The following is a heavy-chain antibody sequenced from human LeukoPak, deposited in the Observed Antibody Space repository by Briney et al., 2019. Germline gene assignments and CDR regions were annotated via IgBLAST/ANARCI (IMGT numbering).Heavy chain of an antibody. J-gene: IGHJ5*02. V-gene: IGHV4-59*01. D-gene: IGHD3-10*01. CDR1: GGSISSYY. Sequence: SETLSLTCTVSGGSISSYYWSWIRQPPGKGLEWIGYIYYSGSTNYNPSLKSRVTISVDTSKNQSSLKLSSVTAADTAVYYCARDGITMVRGVIIGRYLDPWGQGTLVTVSS. CDR3: ARDGITMVRGVIIGRYLDP. CDR2: IYYSGST.